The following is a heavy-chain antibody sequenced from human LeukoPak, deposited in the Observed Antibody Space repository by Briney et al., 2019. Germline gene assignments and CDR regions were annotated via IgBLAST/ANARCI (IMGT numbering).Heavy chain of an antibody. V-gene: IGHV3-23*01. CDR2: ISNSDNST. CDR3: ARDPGAYSSSPIDY. CDR1: GFSFSIHD. J-gene: IGHJ4*02. Sequence: PGGSLRLSCAASGFSFSIHDMTWVRQAPGKGLEWVSTISNSDNSTYYADSVKGRFTFSRDNSKNTLYLQMNSLRAEDTAVYYCARDPGAYSSSPIDYWGQGTLVTVSS. D-gene: IGHD6-6*01.